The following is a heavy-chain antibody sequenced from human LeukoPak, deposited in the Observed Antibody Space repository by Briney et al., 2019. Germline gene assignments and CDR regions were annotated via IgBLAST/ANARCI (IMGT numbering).Heavy chain of an antibody. Sequence: GGSLRLSCAASGFTFDDYGMSWVRQAPGKGLEWVSGIKWNGGSTGYADSVKGRFTISRDNAKNSLYLQMNSLRAEDTAVYYCAKGAGVMVRGVIISATPYMDVWGKGTTVTVSS. CDR1: GFTFDDYG. CDR3: AKGAGVMVRGVIISATPYMDV. J-gene: IGHJ6*03. D-gene: IGHD3-10*01. CDR2: IKWNGGST. V-gene: IGHV3-20*04.